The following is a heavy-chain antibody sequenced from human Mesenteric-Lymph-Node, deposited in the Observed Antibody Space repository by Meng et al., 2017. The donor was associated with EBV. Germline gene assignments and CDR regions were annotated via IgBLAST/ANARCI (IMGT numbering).Heavy chain of an antibody. Sequence: QVQLPQWGAGLLKPPETLSLTCAVNCESFSGHYWSLIRQPPGKGLEWIGEISQSGDTTYNPSLKSRVTISVDRSRNQFSLKMASVTAADTAVYYCARGAIFGIVITYFDYWSQGTLVTVSS. CDR3: ARGAIFGIVITYFDY. D-gene: IGHD3-3*02. CDR1: CESFSGHY. CDR2: ISQSGDT. V-gene: IGHV4-34*01. J-gene: IGHJ4*02.